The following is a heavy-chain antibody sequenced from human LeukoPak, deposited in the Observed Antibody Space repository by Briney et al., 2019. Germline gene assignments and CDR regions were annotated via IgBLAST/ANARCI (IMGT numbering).Heavy chain of an antibody. Sequence: GGSLRLSCAASGFTFSSYEMNWVRQAPGKGPEWVSYISSSGSTIYYADSVKGRFTISRDTSKNTLYLQMNSLRAEDTAVYYCARDFSSSWYPSFDYWGQGTLVTVSS. V-gene: IGHV3-48*03. J-gene: IGHJ4*02. D-gene: IGHD6-13*01. CDR2: ISSSGSTI. CDR1: GFTFSSYE. CDR3: ARDFSSSWYPSFDY.